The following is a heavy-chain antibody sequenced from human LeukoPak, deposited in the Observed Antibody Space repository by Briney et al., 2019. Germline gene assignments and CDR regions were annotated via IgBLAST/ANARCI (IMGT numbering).Heavy chain of an antibody. Sequence: PSETLSLTCTVSGDPISSYYWSWIRQPPGKGLEWIGYVHYSGSTHYNPSLRSRVTISLDTSKSQFSLRLSSVTAADTAIYYCARDRGYFQHWGQGTLVTVSS. CDR1: GDPISSYY. CDR3: ARDRGYFQH. CDR2: VHYSGST. J-gene: IGHJ1*01. D-gene: IGHD3-10*01. V-gene: IGHV4-59*01.